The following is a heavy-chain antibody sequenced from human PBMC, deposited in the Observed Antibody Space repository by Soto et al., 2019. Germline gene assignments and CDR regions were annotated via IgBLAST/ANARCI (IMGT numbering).Heavy chain of an antibody. CDR1: GGTFSSYA. V-gene: IGHV1-69*10. D-gene: IGHD1-26*01. Sequence: ASVKVSCKASGGTFSSYAISWVRQAPGQGLEWMGGIIPILGIANYAQKFQGRVTITADKSTSTAYMELSSLRSEDTAVYYCARARRSGSYYYYGMDVWGQGTTVTVSS. CDR3: ARARRSGSYYYYGMDV. J-gene: IGHJ6*02. CDR2: IIPILGIA.